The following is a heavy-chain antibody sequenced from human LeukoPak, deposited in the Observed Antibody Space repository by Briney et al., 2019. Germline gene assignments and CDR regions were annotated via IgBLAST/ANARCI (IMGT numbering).Heavy chain of an antibody. Sequence: SETLSLTCTVSGGSMSPYHWGWIRQPPGKGLEWTGYIYYSGSTNYNPSLNSRVTISVDTSKNQFSLKLSSVTAADTAVYYCARVQTGTGDIDYWGQGTLVTVSS. V-gene: IGHV4-59*01. D-gene: IGHD1-7*01. CDR3: ARVQTGTGDIDY. CDR1: GGSMSPYH. J-gene: IGHJ4*02. CDR2: IYYSGST.